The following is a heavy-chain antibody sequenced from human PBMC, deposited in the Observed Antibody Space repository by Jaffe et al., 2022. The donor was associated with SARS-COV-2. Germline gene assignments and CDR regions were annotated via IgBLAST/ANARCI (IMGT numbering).Heavy chain of an antibody. D-gene: IGHD6-13*01. CDR2: ISSSSSTI. CDR1: GFTFSSYS. V-gene: IGHV3-48*02. Sequence: EVQLVESGGGLVQPGGSLRLSCAASGFTFSSYSMNWVRQAPGKGLEWVSYISSSSSTIYYADSVKGRFTISRDNAKNSLYLQMNSLRDEDTAVYYCAREGPDGYSSSWRRDGFDYWGQGTLVTVSS. CDR3: AREGPDGYSSSWRRDGFDY. J-gene: IGHJ4*02.